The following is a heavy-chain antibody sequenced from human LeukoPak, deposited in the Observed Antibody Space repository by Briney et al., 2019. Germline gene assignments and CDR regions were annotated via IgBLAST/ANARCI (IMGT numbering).Heavy chain of an antibody. V-gene: IGHV3-23*01. Sequence: GSLRLSCAASGFTFSGYAMSWVRQAPGKGLEWVSAISGSGGSTYYADSVKGRFTISRDNSKNTLYLQMNSLRAEDTAVYYCAKPLSMTTVYYFDYWGQGTLVTVSS. CDR2: ISGSGGST. J-gene: IGHJ4*02. D-gene: IGHD4-17*01. CDR3: AKPLSMTTVYYFDY. CDR1: GFTFSGYA.